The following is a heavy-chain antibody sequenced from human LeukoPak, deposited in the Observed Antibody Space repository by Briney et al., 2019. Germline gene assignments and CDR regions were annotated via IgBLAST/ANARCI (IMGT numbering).Heavy chain of an antibody. D-gene: IGHD1-26*01. J-gene: IGHJ4*02. Sequence: DSVKVSCKVYGHTLTDLSTHWVRQPPGGGLEWMGGRDPENGETIYAQKFQGRVTMTEDTSTDTAYMELSSLRSEDTAVYYCATGGIYSLLDYWGQGTLVTVSS. V-gene: IGHV1-24*01. CDR3: ATGGIYSLLDY. CDR1: GHTLTDLS. CDR2: RDPENGET.